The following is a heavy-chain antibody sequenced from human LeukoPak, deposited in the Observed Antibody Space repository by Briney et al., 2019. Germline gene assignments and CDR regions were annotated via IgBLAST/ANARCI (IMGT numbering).Heavy chain of an antibody. CDR2: INPNSGGT. CDR3: ARGLPSGSYYMDWFDP. D-gene: IGHD3-10*01. CDR1: GYTFTGYY. J-gene: IGHJ5*02. Sequence: ASVKVSCKASGYTFTGYYMHWVRQAPGQGLEWMGWINPNSGGTNYVQKFQGRVTMTRDTSSSTAYMELSRLRSDDTAVYYCARGLPSGSYYMDWFDPWGQGTLVTVSS. V-gene: IGHV1-2*02.